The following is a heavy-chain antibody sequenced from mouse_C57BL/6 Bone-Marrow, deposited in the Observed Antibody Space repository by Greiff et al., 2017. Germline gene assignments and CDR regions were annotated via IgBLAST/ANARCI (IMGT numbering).Heavy chain of an antibody. CDR1: GYTFTSYW. CDR2: IDPSDSYT. CDR3: ASPLYSAWDFEV. Sequence: VQLQQPGAELVRPGTSVKLSCKASGYTFTSYWMHWVKQRPGQGLEWIGVIDPSDSYTNYNQKFKGKATLTVDTSSSTAYMQLSSLTSEDSAVYYCASPLYSAWDFEVWGTGTTVTVSS. D-gene: IGHD2-12*01. J-gene: IGHJ1*03. V-gene: IGHV1-59*01.